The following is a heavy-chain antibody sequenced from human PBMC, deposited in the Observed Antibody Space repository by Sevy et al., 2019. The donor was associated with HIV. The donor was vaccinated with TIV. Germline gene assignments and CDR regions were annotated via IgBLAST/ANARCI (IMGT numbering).Heavy chain of an antibody. V-gene: IGHV4-59*13. CDR1: GGSITSYY. Sequence: SETLSLTCTVSGGSITSYYWSWIRQPPGKGLEWIGYIYYSGSTNYNPSLKSRVTISVDTSKNQFSLKLSSVTAADTAVYYCARGGKVPGTGLVDYWGQGTLVTVSS. CDR2: IYYSGST. CDR3: ARGGKVPGTGLVDY. J-gene: IGHJ4*02. D-gene: IGHD3-10*01.